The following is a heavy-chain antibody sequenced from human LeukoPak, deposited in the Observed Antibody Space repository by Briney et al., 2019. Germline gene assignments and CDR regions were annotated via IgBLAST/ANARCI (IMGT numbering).Heavy chain of an antibody. J-gene: IGHJ6*02. CDR3: ARINDFWSGPTLDV. Sequence: SQTLSLTCTVSGGSISSGGHSWSWIRQPPGKGLEWIGYIYHSGSGSTYYNPSLKSRVTISIDRSKNQFSLKLNSVTAADTAVYYCARINDFWSGPTLDVWGQGTTVTVSS. D-gene: IGHD3-3*01. CDR2: IYHSGSGST. V-gene: IGHV4-30-2*01. CDR1: GGSISSGGHS.